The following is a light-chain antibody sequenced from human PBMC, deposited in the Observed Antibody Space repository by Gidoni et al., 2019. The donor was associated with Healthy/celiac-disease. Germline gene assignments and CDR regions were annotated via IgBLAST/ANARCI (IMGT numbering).Light chain of an antibody. CDR3: QQCGNSPET. CDR1: QHVRRSY. V-gene: IGKV3-20*01. CDR2: GVS. J-gene: IGKJ1*01. Sequence: EVVLTQSPGTLSLSPGERATLSRSASQHVRRSYLAWYQQKPSQAPRLLNYGVSNRSTGFPDRFNGSKSGTDFALTISRLEPEDFGLYYCQQCGNSPETFGRGTKVEVK.